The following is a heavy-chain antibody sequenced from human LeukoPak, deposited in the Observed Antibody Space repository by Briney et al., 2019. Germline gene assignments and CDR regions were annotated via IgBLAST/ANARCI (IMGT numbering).Heavy chain of an antibody. CDR2: IYYSGST. V-gene: IGHV4-59*01. CDR1: GGSISSYY. J-gene: IGHJ6*02. Sequence: PSETLSLTCTVSGGSISSYYWSWIRQPPGKGLERIGYIYYSGSTNYNPSLKSRATISVDTSKNQFSLKLSSVTAADTAVYYCARGKFMVRGGHGMDVWGQGTTVTVSS. D-gene: IGHD3-10*01. CDR3: ARGKFMVRGGHGMDV.